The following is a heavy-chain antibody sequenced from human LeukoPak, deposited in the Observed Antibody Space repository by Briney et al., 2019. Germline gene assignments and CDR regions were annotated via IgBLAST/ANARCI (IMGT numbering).Heavy chain of an antibody. CDR3: AKDKSVRYSGSFTYGDYFDY. J-gene: IGHJ4*02. D-gene: IGHD1-26*01. V-gene: IGHV3-23*01. CDR2: ISGSGGST. Sequence: PGGSLRLSCAASGFTFSSYAMSWVRQAPGKGLEWVSTISGSGGSTYYADSVKGRFTISRDNSKNTLYLQMNSLRAEDTAVYYCAKDKSVRYSGSFTYGDYFDYWGQGTLVTVSS. CDR1: GFTFSSYA.